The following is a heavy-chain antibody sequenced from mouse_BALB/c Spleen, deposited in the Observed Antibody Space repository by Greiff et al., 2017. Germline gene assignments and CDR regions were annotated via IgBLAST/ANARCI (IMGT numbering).Heavy chain of an antibody. CDR1: GFSLTSYG. V-gene: IGHV2-9*02. J-gene: IGHJ1*01. CDR3: AREKGYGSSYWYFDV. D-gene: IGHD1-1*01. Sequence: VQLQQSGPGLVAPSQSLSITCTVSGFSLTSYGVHWVRQPPGKGLEWLGVIWAGGSTNYNSALMSRLSISKDNSKSQVFLKMNSLQTDDTAMYYCAREKGYGSSYWYFDVWGAGTTVTVSS. CDR2: IWAGGST.